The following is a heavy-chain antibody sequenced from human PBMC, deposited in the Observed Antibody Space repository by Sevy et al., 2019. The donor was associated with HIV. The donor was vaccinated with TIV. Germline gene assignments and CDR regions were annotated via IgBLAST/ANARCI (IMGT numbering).Heavy chain of an antibody. D-gene: IGHD2-15*01. Sequence: GGSLRLSCSASEFTFSSYAMSWVRQAPGKGLEWVSSISGSGRFTYYADFVEGRFIISRDNSKNTLSVQMNSPRAEDTAVYYCAKGFCSGATCPRDYYYYGMDVWGQGTTVTVSS. CDR3: AKGFCSGATCPRDYYYYGMDV. CDR1: EFTFSSYA. V-gene: IGHV3-23*01. J-gene: IGHJ6*02. CDR2: ISGSGRFT.